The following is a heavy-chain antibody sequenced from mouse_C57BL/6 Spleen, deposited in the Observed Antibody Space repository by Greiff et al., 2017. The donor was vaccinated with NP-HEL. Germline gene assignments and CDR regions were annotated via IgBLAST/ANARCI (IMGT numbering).Heavy chain of an antibody. J-gene: IGHJ4*01. V-gene: IGHV6-3*01. CDR2: IRLKSDNYAT. CDR1: GFTFSNYW. D-gene: IGHD2-2*01. Sequence: EVKVVESGGGLVQPGGSMKLSCVASGFTFSNYWMNWVRQSPEKGLEWVAQIRLKSDNYATHYAESVKGRFTISRDDSKSSVYLQMNNLRAEDTGIYYCTGADGYDPYYAMDYWGQGTSVTVSS. CDR3: TGADGYDPYYAMDY.